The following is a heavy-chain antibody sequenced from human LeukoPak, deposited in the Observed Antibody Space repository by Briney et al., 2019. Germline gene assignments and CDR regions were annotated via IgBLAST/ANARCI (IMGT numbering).Heavy chain of an antibody. CDR3: AKGHTIEGMYSNGWYGSPYCDY. CDR2: ISVRGDST. V-gene: IGHV3-23*01. Sequence: PGGSLRLSCVVSGFTFRSYAMSWVRQAPGKGLEWVSTISVRGDSTYYADSVKGRFTISRDNSKNTLILQMDGLRADDTALYYCAKGHTIEGMYSNGWYGSPYCDYWGQGTLVTVSS. J-gene: IGHJ4*02. CDR1: GFTFRSYA. D-gene: IGHD6-19*01.